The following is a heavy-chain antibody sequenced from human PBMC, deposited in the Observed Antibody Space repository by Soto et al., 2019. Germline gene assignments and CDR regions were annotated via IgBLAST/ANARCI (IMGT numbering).Heavy chain of an antibody. CDR3: ANQWGGVGYSSGWYYFDY. CDR2: ISGSGGST. V-gene: IGHV3-23*01. J-gene: IGHJ4*02. Sequence: GGSLRLSCAASGFTCMSYAMIWVRQAPGKGLEWVSAISGSGGSTYYADSVKGRFTISRDNSKNTLYLQMNSLRAEDTAVYYCANQWGGVGYSSGWYYFDYWGQGTLVTVSS. D-gene: IGHD6-13*01. CDR1: GFTCMSYA.